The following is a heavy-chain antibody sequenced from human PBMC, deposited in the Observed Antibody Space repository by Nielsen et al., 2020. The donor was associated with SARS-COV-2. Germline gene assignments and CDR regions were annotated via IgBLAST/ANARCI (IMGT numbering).Heavy chain of an antibody. D-gene: IGHD3-10*01. J-gene: IGHJ4*02. CDR1: GFTFSGFT. Sequence: GESLKISCVASGFTFSGFTMNWVRQAPGKGLEWVSSISDSSGYIHNADSLKGRFTISRDNAKNSLFLQMNSLIAEDTAVYYCARGRRGGSGSTDHWGQGTLVTVSS. V-gene: IGHV3-21*01. CDR2: ISDSSGYI. CDR3: ARGRRGGSGSTDH.